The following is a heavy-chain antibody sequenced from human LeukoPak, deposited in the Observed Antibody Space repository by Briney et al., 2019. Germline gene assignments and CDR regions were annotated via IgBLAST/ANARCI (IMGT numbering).Heavy chain of an antibody. Sequence: ASVNVSCKVSGYTLTELSMHWVRQAPGKGLEWMGGFDPEDGETIYAQKFQGRVTMTEDTSTDTAYMELSSLRSEDTAVYYCATPYYYGSGSYYSRDYFDYWGQGTLVTVSS. D-gene: IGHD3-10*01. CDR1: GYTLTELS. J-gene: IGHJ4*02. V-gene: IGHV1-24*01. CDR2: FDPEDGET. CDR3: ATPYYYGSGSYYSRDYFDY.